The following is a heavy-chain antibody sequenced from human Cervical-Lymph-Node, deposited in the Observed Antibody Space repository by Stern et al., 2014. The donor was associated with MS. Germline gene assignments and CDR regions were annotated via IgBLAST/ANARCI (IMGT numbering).Heavy chain of an antibody. CDR1: GGSLTSKY. Sequence: VQLQESGPGLVKPSETVSLTCTVSGGSLTSKYWNWIRQPPGKGLEWIGYIYSDGNTNYKPSLKKRVTISLDTSTNQFSLSLTSVTAADTAVYYCARVTGRGTRQNWFDSWGQGTLLTVSS. D-gene: IGHD1-26*01. J-gene: IGHJ5*01. CDR2: IYSDGNT. V-gene: IGHV4-59*01. CDR3: ARVTGRGTRQNWFDS.